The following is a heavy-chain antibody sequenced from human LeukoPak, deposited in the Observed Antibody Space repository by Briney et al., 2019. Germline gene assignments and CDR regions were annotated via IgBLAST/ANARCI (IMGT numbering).Heavy chain of an antibody. CDR1: GDSFSRNTYS. CDR3: ARHESTNWYCYDSSGYPDY. D-gene: IGHD3-22*01. V-gene: IGHV4-39*01. J-gene: IGHJ4*02. Sequence: SETLSLTCTVSGDSFSRNTYSWGWIRQPPGKGLEWIGSIYYTGRTFYNPSLKSRVTISVDTSKNQFSLKLSSVTAADTAVYYCARHESTNWYCYDSSGYPDYWGQGTLVTVSS. CDR2: IYYTGRT.